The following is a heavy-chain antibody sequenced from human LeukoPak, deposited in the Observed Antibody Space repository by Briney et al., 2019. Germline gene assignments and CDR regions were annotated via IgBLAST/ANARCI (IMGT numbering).Heavy chain of an antibody. J-gene: IGHJ4*02. CDR3: ARAHSQAYDFWSGPDY. CDR1: GFTFSSYA. D-gene: IGHD3-3*01. Sequence: GGSLRLSCAASGFTFSSYAMHWVRQAPGKGLEGVAVISYDGSNKYYADSVKGRFTISRDNSKNTLYLQMNSLRAEDTAVYYCARAHSQAYDFWSGPDYWGQGTLVTVSS. CDR2: ISYDGSNK. V-gene: IGHV3-30-3*01.